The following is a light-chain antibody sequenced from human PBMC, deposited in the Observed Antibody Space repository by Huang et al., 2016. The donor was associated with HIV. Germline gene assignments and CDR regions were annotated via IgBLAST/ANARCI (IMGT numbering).Light chain of an antibody. CDR1: QSVSSN. CDR3: QQYNNWPRT. Sequence: EIVMTQSPATLSVSPGERATLSCRASQSVSSNLAWYQQKPGQAPRLRIYDASTRATGIPARFSGSGSGTEFTLTISSLQSEDFAVYYCQQYNNWPRTFGQGTKVEIK. J-gene: IGKJ1*01. CDR2: DAS. V-gene: IGKV3-15*01.